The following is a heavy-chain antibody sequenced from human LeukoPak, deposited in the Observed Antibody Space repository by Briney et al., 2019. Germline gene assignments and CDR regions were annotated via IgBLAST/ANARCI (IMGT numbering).Heavy chain of an antibody. CDR3: AREPTILGVVHGMDV. CDR1: GGSISTVGHS. Sequence: SETLSLTCAVSGGSISTVGHSWNWVRQPPGKGLEWIGYIYPTGTTHYNPSLQSRVTMSVDRSRNQFSLKLRSVTAADTAVYYCAREPTILGVVHGMDVWGQGTTVTVSS. J-gene: IGHJ6*02. V-gene: IGHV4-30-2*01. CDR2: IYPTGTT. D-gene: IGHD3-3*01.